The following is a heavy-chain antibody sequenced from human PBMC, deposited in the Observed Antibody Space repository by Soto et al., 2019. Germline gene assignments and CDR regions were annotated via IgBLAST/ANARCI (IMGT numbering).Heavy chain of an antibody. CDR1: GFTFSSYG. Sequence: QVQLVESGGGVVQPGRSLRLSCAASGFTFSSYGMHWVRQAPGKGLEWVAVISYDGSNKYYADSVKGRFTISRDNSKNTLYLQMNSLRAEDTAVYYCAKDWGNILRYFGWLLGADYWGQGTLVTVSS. CDR3: AKDWGNILRYFGWLLGADY. CDR2: ISYDGSNK. V-gene: IGHV3-30*18. J-gene: IGHJ4*02. D-gene: IGHD3-9*01.